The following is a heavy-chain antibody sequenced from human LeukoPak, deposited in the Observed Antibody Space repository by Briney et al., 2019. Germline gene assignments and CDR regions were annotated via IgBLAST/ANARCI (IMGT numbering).Heavy chain of an antibody. J-gene: IGHJ5*02. V-gene: IGHV4-34*01. D-gene: IGHD6-19*01. CDR2: INHSGST. CDR1: GGSFSGYY. Sequence: SETLSLTCTVYGGSFSGYYWSWIRQPPGKGPEWIGEINHSGSTNYNPSLKSRVTISVDTSKNQFSLKLSSVTAADTAVYYCATHPDRYSSGLNWFDPWGQGTLVTVSS. CDR3: ATHPDRYSSGLNWFDP.